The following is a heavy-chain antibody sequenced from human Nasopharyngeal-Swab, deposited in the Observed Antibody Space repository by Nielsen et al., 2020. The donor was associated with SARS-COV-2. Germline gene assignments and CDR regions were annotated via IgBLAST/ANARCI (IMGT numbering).Heavy chain of an antibody. Sequence: GESLKISCAASGFLFSTYGMNWVRQAPGKGLEWVSSTSSYITDIHYADSLRGRFTISRDNAKNSLYLQMNSLRAEDTAVYYCAREGVDSASDYSEPFDIWGQGTMVTVSS. D-gene: IGHD5-12*01. J-gene: IGHJ3*02. CDR1: GFLFSTYG. CDR2: TSSYITDI. V-gene: IGHV3-21*01. CDR3: AREGVDSASDYSEPFDI.